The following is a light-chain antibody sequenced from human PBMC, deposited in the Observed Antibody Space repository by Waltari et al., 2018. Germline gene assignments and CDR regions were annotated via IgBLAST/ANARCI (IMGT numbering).Light chain of an antibody. J-gene: IGKJ4*01. CDR1: QGISSY. Sequence: DIQFPQSPSFLSASAGDRVTITCRASQGISSYLVWYQQKPGEAPKLLIHAASSLQSGVPSRFSGSGSGTEFTLTISSLQPEDFATYYCQQVNSYPLTFGGGTKVEIK. V-gene: IGKV1-9*01. CDR3: QQVNSYPLT. CDR2: AAS.